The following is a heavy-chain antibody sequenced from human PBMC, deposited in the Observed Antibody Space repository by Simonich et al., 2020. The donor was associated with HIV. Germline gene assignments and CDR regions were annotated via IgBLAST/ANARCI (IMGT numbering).Heavy chain of an antibody. V-gene: IGHV1-18*04. CDR1: GYTFTAYY. CDR3: ARDPEQLVRAEYFQH. J-gene: IGHJ1*01. Sequence: QVQLVQSGAEVKKPGASVKVSCKASGYTFTAYYMHWVRQAPGQGLEWRGWISTYNTNTNYAQKRQDRVTMTADTSTSTAYMDLRSLRSDDTALYYCARDPEQLVRAEYFQHWGQGTLVTVSS. D-gene: IGHD6-6*01. CDR2: ISTYNTNT.